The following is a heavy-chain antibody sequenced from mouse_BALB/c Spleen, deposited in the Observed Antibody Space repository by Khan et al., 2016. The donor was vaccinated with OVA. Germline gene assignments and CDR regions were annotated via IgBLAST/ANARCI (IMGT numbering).Heavy chain of an antibody. Sequence: VQLQQSGPELMKPGASVKISCKASGYSFTSYYIHWVMQSHGKSLEWIGYIDPFSGGTNYNQKFKGKATLTVDNSSSTAYIHLSNLTSEDSSVYYCTRHGYVAWFTYGGQGTLVTVSA. J-gene: IGHJ3*01. CDR2: IDPFSGGT. CDR3: TRHGYVAWFTY. D-gene: IGHD2-2*01. CDR1: GYSFTSYY. V-gene: IGHV1S135*01.